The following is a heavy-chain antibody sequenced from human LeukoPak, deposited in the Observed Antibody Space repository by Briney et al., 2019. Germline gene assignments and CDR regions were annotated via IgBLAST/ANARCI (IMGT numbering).Heavy chain of an antibody. J-gene: IGHJ4*02. V-gene: IGHV4-59*01. D-gene: IGHD6-19*01. CDR3: AREYSSGWYELMDY. Sequence: SETLSLTCTVSGGSLSSYYWSWIRQPPGKGLEWSGYIYYSGSTNYNPSLKSRVTISVDTSKNQFSLKLSSVTAADTAVYYCAREYSSGWYELMDYWGQGTLVTVSS. CDR2: IYYSGST. CDR1: GGSLSSYY.